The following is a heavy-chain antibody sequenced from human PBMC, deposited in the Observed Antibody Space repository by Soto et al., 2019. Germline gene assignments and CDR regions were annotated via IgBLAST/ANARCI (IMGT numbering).Heavy chain of an antibody. D-gene: IGHD3-16*01. CDR2: IFYSGPT. CDR1: GDSITSDVHY. V-gene: IGHV4-31*03. Sequence: QVQLQELGPGLVKPSQTLSLTCTVSGDSITSDVHYWSWIRELPGKGLEWIGYIFYSGPTYYNPSLKSRVTISVDTSKNQFSLKLYSVTAADTAVYYCARDRVMLTFGGASEEWGIDSWGQGTLVTVSS. CDR3: ARDRVMLTFGGASEEWGIDS. J-gene: IGHJ4*02.